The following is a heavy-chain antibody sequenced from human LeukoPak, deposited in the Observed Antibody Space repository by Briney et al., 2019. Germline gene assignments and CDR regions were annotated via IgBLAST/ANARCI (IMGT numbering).Heavy chain of an antibody. D-gene: IGHD2-2*01. CDR1: GFTFGDHY. V-gene: IGHV3-11*01. Sequence: PGGSLRLSCAASGFTFGDHYMSWIRQAPGKGLEWLCYISDDGRAIYYADSVKGRFTLSRDNSQNSLSLLMSSLRAEDTAVYYCARESKGLSVPFDFWGQGTLVTVSS. CDR2: ISDDGRAI. CDR3: ARESKGLSVPFDF. J-gene: IGHJ4*02.